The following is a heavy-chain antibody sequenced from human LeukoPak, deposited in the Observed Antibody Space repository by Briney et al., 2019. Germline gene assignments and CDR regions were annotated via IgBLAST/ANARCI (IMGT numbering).Heavy chain of an antibody. J-gene: IGHJ4*02. CDR2: ISGGST. CDR1: GFTFSSYA. Sequence: GGSLRLSCAASGFTFSSYAMRWVRQAPGKGLEWVSVISGGSTYYAYAVKGRVTISRDNSNNTLYLQMSSLRAEDTAVYYCAKGQELDDGVFDSWGQGTRVTVSS. CDR3: AKGQELDDGVFDS. D-gene: IGHD1-1*01. V-gene: IGHV3-23*01.